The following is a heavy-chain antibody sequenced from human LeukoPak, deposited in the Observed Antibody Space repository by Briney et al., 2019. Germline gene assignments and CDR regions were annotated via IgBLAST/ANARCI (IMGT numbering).Heavy chain of an antibody. CDR3: ARAYYDWFDP. D-gene: IGHD3-16*01. J-gene: IGHJ5*02. CDR2: ISAYNGNT. Sequence: GASVNVSCKASGYSFTSYGISGVRQAPGQGLEWMGWISAYNGNTNYAQKLQGRVTMTTDTSTSTAYMALRSLRSDDTAVYYCARAYYDWFDPWGQGTLVTVSS. V-gene: IGHV1-18*01. CDR1: GYSFTSYG.